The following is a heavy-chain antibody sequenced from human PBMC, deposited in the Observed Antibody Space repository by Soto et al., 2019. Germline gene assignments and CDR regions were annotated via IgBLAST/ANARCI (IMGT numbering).Heavy chain of an antibody. Sequence: RSLPCTVSGGSISSGDYYWSWIRQPPGKGLEWIAYIYYSGSTYYNPSLQSRITISVDTSKNQFSLRLSSVTAADTAVYYCARDPYYGSGTYSSAFDIWGQGTMVTVSS. J-gene: IGHJ3*02. CDR2: IYYSGST. CDR3: ARDPYYGSGTYSSAFDI. D-gene: IGHD3-10*01. V-gene: IGHV4-30-4*01. CDR1: GGSISSGDYY.